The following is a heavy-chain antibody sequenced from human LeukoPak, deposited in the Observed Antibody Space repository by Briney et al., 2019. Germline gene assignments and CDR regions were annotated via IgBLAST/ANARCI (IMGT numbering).Heavy chain of an antibody. Sequence: GGSLRLSCAASGFTFSSYSMNWVRQAPGKGLEWVSSISSSSSYIYYADSVKGRFTISRDNAKNSLYLQMNSLRVEDTAVYYCARGVGSSWYHDYWGQGTLVTVSS. CDR3: ARGVGSSWYHDY. J-gene: IGHJ4*02. D-gene: IGHD6-13*01. CDR1: GFTFSSYS. V-gene: IGHV3-21*01. CDR2: ISSSSSYI.